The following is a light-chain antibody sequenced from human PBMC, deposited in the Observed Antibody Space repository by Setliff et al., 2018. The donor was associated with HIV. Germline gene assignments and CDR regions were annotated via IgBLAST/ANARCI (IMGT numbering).Light chain of an antibody. CDR1: SGNIASNY. CDR2: EDD. J-gene: IGLJ2*01. Sequence: NFMLTQPHSVSESPGKTVTISCTRSSGNIASNYVQWYQQRPGSSPTTVIYEDDRRPSGVPDRFSGSIDSSSNSASLTISGLKTEDEAEYYCQSYDTSTVIFGEGTKVTVL. V-gene: IGLV6-57*01. CDR3: QSYDTSTVI.